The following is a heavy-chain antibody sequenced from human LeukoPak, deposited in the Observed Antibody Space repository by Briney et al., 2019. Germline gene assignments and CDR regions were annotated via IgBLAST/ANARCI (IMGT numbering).Heavy chain of an antibody. CDR1: GYTFTSYG. V-gene: IGHV1-8*03. J-gene: IGHJ4*02. CDR3: ARAPRYYYDSSGYYY. Sequence: ASVKVSCKASGYTFTSYGISWVRQAPGQGLEWMGWMNPNSGDTAYAQKFQGRVTFTRNTSISTAYMELRSLRSDDTAVYYCARAPRYYYDSSGYYYWGQGTLVTVSS. D-gene: IGHD3-22*01. CDR2: MNPNSGDT.